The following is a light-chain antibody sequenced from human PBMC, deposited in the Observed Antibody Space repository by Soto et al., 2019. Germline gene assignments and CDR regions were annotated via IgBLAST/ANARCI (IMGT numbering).Light chain of an antibody. Sequence: EIVMTQSPATLSVSPGERATLSCRASESVGSNLAWYQQKPGQAPRLLIRGASKRATGIPARFSGSGSGTEFTLTISSLQSEDFAVYYCQQYYKWPPETFGQGTKVDIK. CDR1: ESVGSN. J-gene: IGKJ2*01. V-gene: IGKV3-15*01. CDR2: GAS. CDR3: QQYYKWPPET.